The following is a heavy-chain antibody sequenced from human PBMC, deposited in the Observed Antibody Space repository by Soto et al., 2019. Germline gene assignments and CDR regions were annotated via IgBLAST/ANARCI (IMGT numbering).Heavy chain of an antibody. CDR1: GFTFSSYA. J-gene: IGHJ3*02. CDR2: ISGSGGST. CDR3: VKDRRGDMPTSNFNDAFDI. V-gene: IGHV3-23*01. Sequence: GGSLRLSCSASGFTFSSYAMSWVRQAPGKGLEWVSAISGSGGSTYYADSVKGRVTLSRDNSKKTLYLQMNSLRAEDTAVYHCVKDRRGDMPTSNFNDAFDIWGQGTMVTVSS. D-gene: IGHD3-10*01.